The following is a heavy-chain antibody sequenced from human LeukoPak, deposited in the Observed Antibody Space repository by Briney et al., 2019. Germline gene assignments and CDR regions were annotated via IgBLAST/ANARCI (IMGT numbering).Heavy chain of an antibody. CDR1: AYTFTGYY. V-gene: IGHV1-2*02. D-gene: IGHD4-17*01. Sequence: VASVKVSCKASAYTFTGYYIHWVRQAPGQGLEWMGWINPNSGDTNYAQKFQGRVTMTRDTSISTAYMELSSLRSDDTAVYYCVRDRDYGDSISWFDPWGQGTLDTVPS. J-gene: IGHJ5*02. CDR2: INPNSGDT. CDR3: VRDRDYGDSISWFDP.